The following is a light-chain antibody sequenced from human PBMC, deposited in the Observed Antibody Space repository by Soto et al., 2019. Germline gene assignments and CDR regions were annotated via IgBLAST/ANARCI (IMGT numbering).Light chain of an antibody. V-gene: IGKV3-20*01. Sequence: EIVMTQSPATLSVSPGERATLSCRASQSVSSNLAWYQQKPGQAPRLLISDASSRATGIPDRFSGSGSGTDFTLTINRLEPEDFAVYYCQQYGSSPRSFGQGTKVDIK. J-gene: IGKJ1*01. CDR1: QSVSSN. CDR2: DAS. CDR3: QQYGSSPRS.